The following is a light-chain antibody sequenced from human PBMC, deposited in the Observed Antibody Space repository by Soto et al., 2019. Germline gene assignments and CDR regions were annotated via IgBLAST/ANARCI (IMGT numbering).Light chain of an antibody. CDR2: SNN. V-gene: IGLV1-44*01. CDR3: QSYDSSLSAVV. CDR1: SSNIGSNT. J-gene: IGLJ3*02. Sequence: QSVLTQPPSASGTPGQRVTISCSGSSSNIGSNTVDWYQQFPGTAPKLLIYSNNQRPSGVPDRFSGSESGTSASLAITGLQAEDEADYYCQSYDSSLSAVVFGGGTKLTVL.